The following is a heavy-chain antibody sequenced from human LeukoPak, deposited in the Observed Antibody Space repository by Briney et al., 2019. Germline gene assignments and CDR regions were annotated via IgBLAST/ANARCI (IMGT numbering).Heavy chain of an antibody. CDR3: VRDRELNY. Sequence: PSQTLSLTCTVSGASISIYYWSWIRQPPGKGLEWIGYIYNSGNTNYNPSFKSRVTISEDTPKNQFSLKLSSVTAADTAVYYCVRDRELNYWGQRTLVTVSS. V-gene: IGHV4-59*01. CDR1: GASISIYY. D-gene: IGHD3-10*01. J-gene: IGHJ4*02. CDR2: IYNSGNT.